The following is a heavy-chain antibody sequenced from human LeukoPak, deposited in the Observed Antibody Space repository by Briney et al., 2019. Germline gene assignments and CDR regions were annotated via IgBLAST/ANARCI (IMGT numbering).Heavy chain of an antibody. V-gene: IGHV4-59*01. Sequence: SETLSLTCTVSGDSISSYYWSWIRQPPGKGLEWIGNIYYSGSTNYNPSLKSRVTISLDTSKKQFSLKMTSVTAADTAVYYGATGQQMNDHWGQGTLVTVSS. CDR1: GDSISSYY. J-gene: IGHJ5*02. CDR2: IYYSGST. D-gene: IGHD6-13*01. CDR3: ATGQQMNDH.